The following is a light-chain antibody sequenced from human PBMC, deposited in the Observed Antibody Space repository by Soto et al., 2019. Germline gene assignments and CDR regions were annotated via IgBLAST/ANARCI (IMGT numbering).Light chain of an antibody. CDR3: QQYNNYPRT. V-gene: IGKV1-5*03. CDR1: QSISTW. CDR2: KAS. Sequence: DIQMTQSPSTLSASVGDTVTLTCRASQSISTWLDWYQQKPGKAPKLLIYKASSLESGVPSRFSGSGSGTEFNLTISSLHPDDFATYYCQQYNNYPRTCGGGTKVEIK. J-gene: IGKJ4*01.